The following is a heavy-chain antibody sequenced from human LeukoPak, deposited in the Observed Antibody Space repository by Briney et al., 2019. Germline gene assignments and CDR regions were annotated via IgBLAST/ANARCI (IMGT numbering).Heavy chain of an antibody. CDR3: APGHEYGLLDY. Sequence: ASVKVSCKVSGYSLSELTMHWVRHAPGKGLEWMGGFDPGMAETIYAEKFQGRITMTEDTSTDTAYMELSSLRSEDTAVYYCAPGHEYGLLDYWGQGTLVIVSS. CDR2: FDPGMAET. V-gene: IGHV1-24*01. D-gene: IGHD4-17*01. J-gene: IGHJ4*02. CDR1: GYSLSELT.